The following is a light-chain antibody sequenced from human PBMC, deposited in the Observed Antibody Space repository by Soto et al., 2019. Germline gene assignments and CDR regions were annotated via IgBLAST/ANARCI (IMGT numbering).Light chain of an antibody. CDR1: SNDVGGYNY. J-gene: IGLJ1*01. V-gene: IGLV2-14*01. CDR3: NSYIGSNTFV. CDR2: EVF. Sequence: QSALTQPASVSGSPGQSITISCTGTSNDVGGYNYVSWYQQHPGKAPKLLIYEVFNRPSGVSYRFSGSRSANTASLTISGLQAEDEDEYYCNSYIGSNTFVFGTGTKVTVL.